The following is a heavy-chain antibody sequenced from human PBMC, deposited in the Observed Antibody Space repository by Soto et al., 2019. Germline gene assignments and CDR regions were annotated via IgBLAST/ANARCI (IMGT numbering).Heavy chain of an antibody. CDR1: GDSITRSNW. D-gene: IGHD6-19*01. CDR3: ASSGWSEDYYYSYGMDV. CDR2: IYHTGNT. J-gene: IGHJ6*02. V-gene: IGHV4-4*02. Sequence: PSETLSLTCAVSGDSITRSNWWSWVRQTPGKGLEWIAEIYHTGNTKYNPSLESRVTISVDKSKNQFSLSLTSVTAADTAIYFCASSGWSEDYYYSYGMDVWGQGTAVTVSS.